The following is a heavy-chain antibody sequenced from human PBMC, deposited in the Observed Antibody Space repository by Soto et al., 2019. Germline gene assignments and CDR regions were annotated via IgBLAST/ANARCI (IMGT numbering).Heavy chain of an antibody. J-gene: IGHJ5*02. Sequence: QVQLVQSGAEVKKPGASVKVSCKASGYTFTSYGIIWLRQAPGQGLEWMGWISAYNGNTKYEQKLQGRVTMTTYTSTSTVEMELRSLGSDDTDLYDSASDRESSGVRGERLGGYPSCFDPWGQGTLVTVSS. D-gene: IGHD5-12*01. CDR2: ISAYNGNT. CDR1: GYTFTSYG. V-gene: IGHV1-18*04. CDR3: ASDRESSGVRGERLGGYPSCFDP.